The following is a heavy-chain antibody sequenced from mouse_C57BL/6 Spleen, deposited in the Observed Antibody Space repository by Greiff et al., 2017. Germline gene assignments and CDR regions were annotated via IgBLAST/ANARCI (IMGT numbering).Heavy chain of an antibody. V-gene: IGHV1-52*01. CDR3: ARGDYGSLPV. Sequence: VQLQQPGAELVRPGSSVKLSCKASGYTFTSYWLHWVKQRPIQGLEWIGNIDPSDSETHYNQKFKDKATLTVDKSSRTAYMQLSSLTSEDSAVYYCARGDYGSLPVWGTGTTVTVSS. CDR2: IDPSDSET. CDR1: GYTFTSYW. D-gene: IGHD1-1*01. J-gene: IGHJ1*03.